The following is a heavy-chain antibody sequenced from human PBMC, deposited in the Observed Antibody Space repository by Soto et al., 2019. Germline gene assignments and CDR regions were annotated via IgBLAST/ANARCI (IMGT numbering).Heavy chain of an antibody. D-gene: IGHD2-2*01. CDR1: GGTFSSYA. J-gene: IGHJ4*02. CDR3: ARVGLGYCSSTSCYPVFDY. CDR2: IIPIFGTA. V-gene: IGHV1-69*01. Sequence: QVQLVQSGAEVKKPGSSVKVSCKASGGTFSSYAISWVRQAPGQGLEWMGGIIPIFGTANYAQKFQGGVTITADESTSTAYMELSSLRSEDTAVYYCARVGLGYCSSTSCYPVFDYWGQGTLVTVSS.